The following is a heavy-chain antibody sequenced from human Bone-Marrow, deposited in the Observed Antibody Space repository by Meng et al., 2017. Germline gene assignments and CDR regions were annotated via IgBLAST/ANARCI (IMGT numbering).Heavy chain of an antibody. Sequence: GESLKISCAVSGVSFSDSDVHWVRQASGKGLEWVGRIGGRRKSYAAAYAAPVRGRFTISRDDSRNTAYLQMNSLRAEDTAVYYCAKEFVWFNTRWIAAFDIWGQGTMVTVSS. CDR1: GVSFSDSD. D-gene: IGHD3-10*01. CDR3: AKEFVWFNTRWIAAFDI. V-gene: IGHV3-73*01. J-gene: IGHJ3*02. CDR2: IGGRRKSYAA.